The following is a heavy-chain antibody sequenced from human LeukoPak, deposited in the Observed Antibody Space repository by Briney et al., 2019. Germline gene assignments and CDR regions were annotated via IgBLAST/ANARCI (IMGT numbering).Heavy chain of an antibody. J-gene: IGHJ4*02. CDR1: GYTFTSYA. CDR3: AGGEIQLWFDLDY. D-gene: IGHD5-18*01. CDR2: INTNTGNP. Sequence: ASVKVSCKASGYTFTSYAMNWVRQAPGQGLEWMGWINTNTGNPTYAQGFTGRFVFSLDTSVSTAYMQLSSLRAEDTAVYYCAGGEIQLWFDLDYWGQGTLVTVSS. V-gene: IGHV7-4-1*02.